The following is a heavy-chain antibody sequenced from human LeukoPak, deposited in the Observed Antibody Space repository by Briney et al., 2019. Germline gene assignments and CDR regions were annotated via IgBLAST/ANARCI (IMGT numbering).Heavy chain of an antibody. CDR1: GYSFTNYW. D-gene: IGHD3-10*01. CDR3: ARLVIMVRGVIGLWPRDGAFDI. V-gene: IGHV5-51*01. Sequence: GESLKISCKGSGYSFTNYWIGWVRQMPGKGLEWMVIIYPGDSDTRYSPSFQGQVTISADKSISTAYLQWSSLKASDTAMYYCARLVIMVRGVIGLWPRDGAFDIWGQGTMVTVSS. J-gene: IGHJ3*02. CDR2: IYPGDSDT.